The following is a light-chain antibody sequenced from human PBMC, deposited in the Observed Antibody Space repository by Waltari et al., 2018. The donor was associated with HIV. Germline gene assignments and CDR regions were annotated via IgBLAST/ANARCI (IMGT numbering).Light chain of an antibody. V-gene: IGKV1-6*01. CDR2: DAS. J-gene: IGKJ1*01. CDR3: LQDYNYPWT. CDR1: QGIRND. Sequence: AIQMTLSPSSLSASVGDRSTITWRASQGIRNDLGWYQQKPGKAPNGLIYDASSLQSGVPSRFRGSGSGTDFTLTISSLQPEDFATYYCLQDYNYPWTFGQGTKVEIK.